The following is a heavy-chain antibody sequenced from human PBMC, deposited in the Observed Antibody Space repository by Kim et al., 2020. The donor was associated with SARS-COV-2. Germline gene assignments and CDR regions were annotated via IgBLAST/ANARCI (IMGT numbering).Heavy chain of an antibody. CDR3: ARTKVGWEAPTDS. Sequence: SETLSLTCTVSGGSIRSGGNYWSWIRQHPGKGLQWIGYIHYDGETFYDPSLRSRITISLDTSENVFSLKLNSVSAADTAVYYCARTKVGWEAPTDSWGQGTLVTVSS. D-gene: IGHD1-26*01. J-gene: IGHJ4*02. V-gene: IGHV4-31*03. CDR2: IHYDGET. CDR1: GGSIRSGGNY.